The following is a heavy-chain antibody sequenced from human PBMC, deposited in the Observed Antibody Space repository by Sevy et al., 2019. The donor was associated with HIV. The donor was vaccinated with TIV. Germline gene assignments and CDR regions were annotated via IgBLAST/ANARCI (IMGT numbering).Heavy chain of an antibody. J-gene: IGHJ3*02. CDR3: ARDLRVGDYYDSSGYYYPGAFDI. Sequence: SETLSLTCTVSGGSISSGGYYWSWIRQHPGKGLEWIGYIYYSGSTYYNPSLKSRVTISVDTSKNQFSLKLSSVTAADPAVYYWARDLRVGDYYDSSGYYYPGAFDIWGQGTMVTVSS. V-gene: IGHV4-31*03. CDR1: GGSISSGGYY. CDR2: IYYSGST. D-gene: IGHD3-22*01.